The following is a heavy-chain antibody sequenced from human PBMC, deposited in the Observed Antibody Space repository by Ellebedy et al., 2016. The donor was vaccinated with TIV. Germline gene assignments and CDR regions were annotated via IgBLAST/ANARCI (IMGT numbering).Heavy chain of an antibody. CDR1: GYTFSSYG. D-gene: IGHD2-2*03. V-gene: IGHV1-18*01. CDR3: ARVGTPSGYHYQYYAMDV. Sequence: AASVKVSCKASGYTFSSYGISWVRQAPGQGLEWMGWISPYNGDTNYAQRLQGRVTMTTDTSSNTAYMELRSLRSDDTAVYYCARVGTPSGYHYQYYAMDVWGQGTTVTVSS. J-gene: IGHJ6*02. CDR2: ISPYNGDT.